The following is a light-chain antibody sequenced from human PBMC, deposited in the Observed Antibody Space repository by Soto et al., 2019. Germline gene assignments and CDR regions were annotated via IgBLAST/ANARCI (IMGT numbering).Light chain of an antibody. CDR2: GAS. Sequence: EIVLTQSPGTLSLSPGERATLSCRASQSVSSNYLARYQQKPGQAPRLLIYGASSRATGIPDRFSGSGSGTDFTLTISILEHEDFGVYYCQQYGSSPLTFGGGTKVESK. CDR1: QSVSSNY. CDR3: QQYGSSPLT. J-gene: IGKJ4*01. V-gene: IGKV3-20*01.